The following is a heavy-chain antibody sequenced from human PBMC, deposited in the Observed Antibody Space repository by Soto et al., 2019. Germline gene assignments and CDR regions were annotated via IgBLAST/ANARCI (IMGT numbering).Heavy chain of an antibody. D-gene: IGHD2-21*02. V-gene: IGHV3-23*01. CDR2: IRGSATTT. CDR3: AKDILEVTQGMDV. Sequence: EVQLLESGGGLVQPGGSLRLSCIASGFTFSNYAMSWVRQAPGKGLEWVSAIRGSATTTYYADSVTGRFTISRDNSNNTLYLQMNSLRVEDTAIYYCAKDILEVTQGMDVGGQGTTVTVSS. J-gene: IGHJ6*02. CDR1: GFTFSNYA.